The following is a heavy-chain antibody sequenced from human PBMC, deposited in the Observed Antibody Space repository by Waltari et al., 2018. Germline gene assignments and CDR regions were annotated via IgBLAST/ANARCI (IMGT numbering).Heavy chain of an antibody. V-gene: IGHV3-30*02. D-gene: IGHD4-17*01. CDR2: IGSHGKKK. CDR3: AKEEVTTGLDF. CDR1: ELNFSDYV. Sequence: QGQVVESGGGVVQPGGSLRLSCAASELNFSDYVMHWVRQAPGKGLEWVAYIGSHGKKKYYADSMKGRFTISRDNSKNTLFLQMNSLRPDDTAVYYCAKEEVTTGLDFWGQGTLVTVSS. J-gene: IGHJ4*02.